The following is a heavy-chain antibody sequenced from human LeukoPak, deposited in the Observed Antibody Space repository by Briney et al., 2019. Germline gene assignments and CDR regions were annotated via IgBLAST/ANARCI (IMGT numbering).Heavy chain of an antibody. Sequence: SETLSLTCTVSGYSITSGFYWGWIRQSPGKGLEWIGSMYHRGTSYYNPSLKSRVTISVDTSKNQFSLKLESVTAADTALYYCARVSGSYYSDYWGRGTLVTVSS. CDR3: ARVSGSYYSDY. CDR2: MYHRGTS. D-gene: IGHD1-26*01. V-gene: IGHV4-38-2*02. CDR1: GYSITSGFY. J-gene: IGHJ4*02.